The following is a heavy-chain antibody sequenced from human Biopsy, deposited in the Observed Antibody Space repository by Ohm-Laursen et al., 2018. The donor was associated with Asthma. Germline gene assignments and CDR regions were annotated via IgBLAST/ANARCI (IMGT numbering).Heavy chain of an antibody. D-gene: IGHD4-23*01. CDR1: GFTFRSYW. J-gene: IGHJ6*02. Sequence: GSLRLSCAASGFTFRSYWMSWVRQAPGKGLEWVANIKEDGSEKYYVDSVKGRFTISRDNAKNSLYLQMNSLRDEDTAVYYCARDYGGNSGYYYGMDVWGQGTTVTVSS. CDR2: IKEDGSEK. CDR3: ARDYGGNSGYYYGMDV. V-gene: IGHV3-7*01.